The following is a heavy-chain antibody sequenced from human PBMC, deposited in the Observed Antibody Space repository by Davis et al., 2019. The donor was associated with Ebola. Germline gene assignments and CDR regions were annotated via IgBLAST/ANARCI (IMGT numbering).Heavy chain of an antibody. J-gene: IGHJ4*02. CDR1: GYTFTSYA. V-gene: IGHV1-3*01. CDR3: AREDQGVFGLDY. D-gene: IGHD3/OR15-3a*01. Sequence: ASVKVSCKASGYTFTSYAMHWVRQAPGQRLEWMGWINAGNGNTKYSQKFQGRVTITRDTSASTAYMELSSLRSEDTAVYYCAREDQGVFGLDYWGQGTLVTVSS. CDR2: INAGNGNT.